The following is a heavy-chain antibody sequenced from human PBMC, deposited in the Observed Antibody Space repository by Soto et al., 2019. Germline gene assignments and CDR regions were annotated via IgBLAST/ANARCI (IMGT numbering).Heavy chain of an antibody. CDR3: ARESPPMYYDFWSGYYRGNYYYYGMDV. D-gene: IGHD3-3*01. J-gene: IGHJ6*02. CDR1: GFTFSSYW. CDR2: IKQDGSEK. V-gene: IGHV3-7*01. Sequence: LRLSCAASGFTFSSYWMSWVRQAPAKGLEWVANIKQDGSEKYYVDSVKGRFTISRDNAKDSLYLQMNSLRAEDTAVYYCARESPPMYYDFWSGYYRGNYYYYGMDVWGQGTTVTVSS.